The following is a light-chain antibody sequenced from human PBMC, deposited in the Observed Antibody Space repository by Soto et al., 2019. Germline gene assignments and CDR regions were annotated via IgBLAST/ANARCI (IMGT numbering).Light chain of an antibody. V-gene: IGLV2-23*03. Sequence: QSALTQPASVCGSPGESITISCTGISSDAGTYNLVSWYQQHPGKAPKIMIYEGTKRPSGVSNRFSGSIFGNTASLTISGLQAEDEADYYCCSYAGSSTFEVFGGGTKLTVL. CDR3: CSYAGSSTFEV. CDR1: SSDAGTYNL. J-gene: IGLJ3*02. CDR2: EGT.